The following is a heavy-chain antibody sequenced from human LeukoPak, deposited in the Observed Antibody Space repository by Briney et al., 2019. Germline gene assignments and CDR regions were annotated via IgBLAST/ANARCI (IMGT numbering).Heavy chain of an antibody. CDR1: GFTFSSYG. D-gene: IGHD2-15*01. J-gene: IGHJ6*02. V-gene: IGHV3-33*01. CDR3: ARALKYCSGGSCYSGSYYYYGMDV. Sequence: GGSPRLSCAASGFTFSSYGMHWVRHAPGKRLEWVVVIWYDGSTKYYADSVKGRFTISRDNSKNTLYLQMNSLRAEDTAVYYCARALKYCSGGSCYSGSYYYYGMDVWGQGTTVTVSS. CDR2: IWYDGSTK.